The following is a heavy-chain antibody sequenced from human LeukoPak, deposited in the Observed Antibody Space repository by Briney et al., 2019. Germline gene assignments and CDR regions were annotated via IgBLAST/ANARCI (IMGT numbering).Heavy chain of an antibody. CDR1: GFIFSSYA. D-gene: IGHD3-22*01. CDR2: ISGGSGST. CDR3: AKHRFESGGYHSTD. Sequence: GGSLRLSCAASGFIFSSYAMSWVRQAPGKGLAWVSTISGGSGSTYCADSVKGRFTISRDNSKNTLYLQMNSLRDEDTAVYYCAKHRFESGGYHSTDWGQGTLVTVSS. J-gene: IGHJ4*02. V-gene: IGHV3-23*01.